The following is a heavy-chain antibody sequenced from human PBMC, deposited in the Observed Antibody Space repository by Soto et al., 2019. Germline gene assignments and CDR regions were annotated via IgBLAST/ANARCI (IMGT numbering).Heavy chain of an antibody. J-gene: IGHJ4*02. Sequence: GGSLRLSCAASGFTFSSYWMHWVRQAPGKGLEWVSYISSSSSYTNYADSVKGRFTISRDNAKNSLYLQMNSLRAEDTAVYYCARPRVDSGHDYESLQGFDYWGQGTLVTVSS. V-gene: IGHV3-21*05. D-gene: IGHD5-12*01. CDR1: GFTFSSYW. CDR2: ISSSSSYT. CDR3: ARPRVDSGHDYESLQGFDY.